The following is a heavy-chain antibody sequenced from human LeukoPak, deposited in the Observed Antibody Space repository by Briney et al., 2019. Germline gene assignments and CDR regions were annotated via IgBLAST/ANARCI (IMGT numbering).Heavy chain of an antibody. J-gene: IGHJ4*02. V-gene: IGHV4-39*02. CDR1: GGSISSSSYY. D-gene: IGHD6-19*01. CDR3: AREAVAGKN. Sequence: PSETLSLTCTASGGSISSSSYYWGWIRQPPGKGLEWIGSIYYSGSTYYNPSLKSRVTISVDTSKNQFSLKLSSVTAADTAVYYCAREAVAGKNWGQGTLVTVSS. CDR2: IYYSGST.